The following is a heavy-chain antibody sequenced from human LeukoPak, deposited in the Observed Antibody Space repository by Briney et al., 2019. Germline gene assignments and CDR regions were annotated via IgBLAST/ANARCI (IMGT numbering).Heavy chain of an antibody. J-gene: IGHJ4*02. CDR1: ARFTSSFY. V-gene: IGHV4-59*01. CDR2: IYSSGTT. CDR3: AREAGCGDPKGFDY. D-gene: IGHD4-17*01. Sequence: PSETLSLTCTVSARFTSSFYWSWIRQPPGKCLESIGYIYSSGTTNSNPSRKSRFTLPETTSKTQFSLKRSSLAPANTPVFYCAREAGCGDPKGFDYWGQGTLVTVSS.